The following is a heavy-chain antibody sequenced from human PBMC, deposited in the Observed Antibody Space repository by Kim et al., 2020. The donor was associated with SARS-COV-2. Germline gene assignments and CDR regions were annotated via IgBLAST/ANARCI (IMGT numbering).Heavy chain of an antibody. D-gene: IGHD4-17*01. CDR3: TTRRGVTSPFDY. Sequence: GGSLRLSCAASGFTFSNAWMSWVRQAPGKGLEWVGRIKSKTDGGTTDYAAPVKGRFTISRDDSKNTLYLQMNSLKTEDTAVYYCTTRRGVTSPFDYWGQGTLVTVSS. J-gene: IGHJ4*02. V-gene: IGHV3-15*01. CDR2: IKSKTDGGTT. CDR1: GFTFSNAW.